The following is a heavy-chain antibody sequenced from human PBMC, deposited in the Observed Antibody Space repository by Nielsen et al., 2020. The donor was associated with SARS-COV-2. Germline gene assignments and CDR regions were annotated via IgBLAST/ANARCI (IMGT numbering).Heavy chain of an antibody. Sequence: WVRQAPGQGLEWMGRINPNSGGTNYAQKFQGRVTMTRDTSISTAYMELSWLRSDDTAVYYCARGMNGIAAAQHYYYGMDVWGQGTTVTVSS. D-gene: IGHD6-13*01. CDR2: INPNSGGT. V-gene: IGHV1-2*06. J-gene: IGHJ6*02. CDR3: ARGMNGIAAAQHYYYGMDV.